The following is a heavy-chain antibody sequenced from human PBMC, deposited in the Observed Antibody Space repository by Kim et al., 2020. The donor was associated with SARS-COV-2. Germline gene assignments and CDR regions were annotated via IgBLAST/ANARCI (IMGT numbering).Heavy chain of an antibody. CDR3: ARDTGYYDSSDQGY. V-gene: IGHV1-69*04. CDR2: IIPILGIA. Sequence: SVKVSCKASGGTFSSYAISWVRQAPGQGLEWMGRIIPILGIANYAQKFQGRVTITADKSTSTAYMELSSLRSEDTAVYYCARDTGYYDSSDQGYWGQGTLVTVSS. J-gene: IGHJ4*02. CDR1: GGTFSSYA. D-gene: IGHD3-22*01.